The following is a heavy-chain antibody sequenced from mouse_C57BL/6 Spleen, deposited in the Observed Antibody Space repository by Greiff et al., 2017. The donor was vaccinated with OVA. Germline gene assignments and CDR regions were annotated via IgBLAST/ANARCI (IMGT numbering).Heavy chain of an antibody. J-gene: IGHJ1*03. CDR3: TRGGYCYGVNWYYCV. CDR1: GYTFTSYW. D-gene: IGHD2-12*01. CDR2: IDPSDSYT. Sequence: VQLQQPGAELVRPGTSVKLSCKASGYTFTSYWMHWVKQRPGQGLEWIGVIDPSDSYTNYNQKFKGKATLTVDTSSSTAYMQLSSLTSEDAAVYYCTRGGYCYGVNWYYCVWGTGATVTV. V-gene: IGHV1-59*01.